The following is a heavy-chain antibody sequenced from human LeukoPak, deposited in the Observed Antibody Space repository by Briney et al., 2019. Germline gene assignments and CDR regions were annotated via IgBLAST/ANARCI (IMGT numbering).Heavy chain of an antibody. CDR1: GGSISSGANY. V-gene: IGHV4-31*03. CDR2: LYSSGHT. CDR3: ARAPSVDWYYFQL. D-gene: IGHD3-9*01. J-gene: IGHJ1*01. Sequence: PSETLSLSCTVSGGSISSGANYWSWICQRPGKGLEWIGYLYSSGHTYYNPSLKSRAFLSVDTAKSQLFLKLTSVTAAETAVYYCARAPSVDWYYFQLWGQGTLVTVSS.